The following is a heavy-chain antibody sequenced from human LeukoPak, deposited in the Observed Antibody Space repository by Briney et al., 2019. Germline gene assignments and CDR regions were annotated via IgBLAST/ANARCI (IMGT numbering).Heavy chain of an antibody. CDR3: ARKGWNYVAYFDY. CDR1: GYTFTIYA. J-gene: IGHJ4*02. CDR2: ISAYNGNT. Sequence: ASVKVSCKASGYTFTIYAINWVRQAPGQGLEWMGWISAYNGNTNYAQKLQGRVTMTTDTSTSTAYMELRNLRSDDTAVYYCARKGWNYVAYFDYWGQGTLVTVSS. V-gene: IGHV1-18*01. D-gene: IGHD1-7*01.